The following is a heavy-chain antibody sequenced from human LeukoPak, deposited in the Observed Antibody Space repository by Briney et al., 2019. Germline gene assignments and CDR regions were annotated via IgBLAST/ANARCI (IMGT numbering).Heavy chain of an antibody. Sequence: SETLSLTCTVSGGSISSYCWSWIRQPPGKGLEWIGDIYYSGSTNYNPSLKSRVTISVDTSKNQFSLKLSSVTAADTAVYYCARGRIAVAGTKNYFDYWGQGTLVTVSS. CDR3: ARGRIAVAGTKNYFDY. CDR1: GGSISSYC. CDR2: IYYSGST. J-gene: IGHJ4*02. D-gene: IGHD6-19*01. V-gene: IGHV4-59*01.